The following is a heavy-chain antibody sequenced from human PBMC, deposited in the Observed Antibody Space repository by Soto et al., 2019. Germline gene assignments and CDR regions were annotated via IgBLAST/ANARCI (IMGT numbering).Heavy chain of an antibody. Sequence: SVKVSCKASGGTFSSYAISWVRQAPGQGLEWMGGIIPVFGATNYPQKFQGRVTITADESTSTAYMELSNLRSEDTAVYYCASSDYCGGDCYGDYWRQGPLVTVSS. CDR1: GGTFSSYA. J-gene: IGHJ4*02. CDR2: IIPVFGAT. D-gene: IGHD2-21*02. CDR3: ASSDYCGGDCYGDY. V-gene: IGHV1-69*13.